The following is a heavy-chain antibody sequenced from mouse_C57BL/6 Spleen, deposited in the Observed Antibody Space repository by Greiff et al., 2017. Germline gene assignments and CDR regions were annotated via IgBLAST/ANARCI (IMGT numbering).Heavy chain of an antibody. J-gene: IGHJ3*01. Sequence: QVQLQQPGAELVKPGASVKLSCKASGYTFTSYWMPWVKQRPGQGLEWIGEIDPSDRCPNYNQKFKGTATLTVNTSSSTAYMQLSRLTSEDSAGYYCARGGYEYDEAGAYWGQGTLVTVAA. CDR3: ARGGYEYDEAGAY. D-gene: IGHD2-4*01. CDR1: GYTFTSYW. CDR2: IDPSDRCP. V-gene: IGHV1-50*01.